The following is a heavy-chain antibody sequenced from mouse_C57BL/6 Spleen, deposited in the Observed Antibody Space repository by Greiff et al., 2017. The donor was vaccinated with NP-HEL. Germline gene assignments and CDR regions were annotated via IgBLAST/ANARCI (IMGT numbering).Heavy chain of an antibody. Sequence: VQLQQPGAELVKPGASVKLSCKASGYTFTSYWMHWVQQRPGQGLEWIGMIHPNSGSTNYNEKFKSKATLTVDKSSSTAYMQLSSLTSVDSAVYYCARSPAIYYGGADYWGQGTTLTVSS. D-gene: IGHD2-1*01. CDR2: IHPNSGST. CDR1: GYTFTSYW. J-gene: IGHJ2*01. CDR3: ARSPAIYYGGADY. V-gene: IGHV1-64*01.